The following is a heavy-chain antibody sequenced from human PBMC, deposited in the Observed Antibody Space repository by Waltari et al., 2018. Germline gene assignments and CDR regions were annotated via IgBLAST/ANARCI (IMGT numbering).Heavy chain of an antibody. Sequence: QLQLQESGPGLVKPSETLSLTCTVSGGSISSSSYYWGWIRQPPGKGLEWIGSIYYSGSTYYNPSLTSRVTISVDTSKNQFSLKLSSVTAADTAVYYCARRPHYYGSGSSYAHFDYWGQGTLVTVSS. J-gene: IGHJ4*02. CDR2: IYYSGST. V-gene: IGHV4-39*01. CDR3: ARRPHYYGSGSSYAHFDY. CDR1: GGSISSSSYY. D-gene: IGHD3-10*01.